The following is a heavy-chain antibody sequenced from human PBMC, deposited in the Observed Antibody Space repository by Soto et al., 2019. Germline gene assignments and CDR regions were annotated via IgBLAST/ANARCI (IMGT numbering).Heavy chain of an antibody. CDR3: AKVPLTTVVTPVWFDP. D-gene: IGHD4-17*01. CDR1: GFTFSSYG. V-gene: IGHV3-30*18. J-gene: IGHJ5*02. Sequence: GGSLRLSCAASGFTFSSYGMHWVRQAPGKGLEWVAVISYDGSNKYYADSVKGRFTISRDNSKNTLYLQMNSLRAEDTAVYYCAKVPLTTVVTPVWFDPWGQGTLVTVSS. CDR2: ISYDGSNK.